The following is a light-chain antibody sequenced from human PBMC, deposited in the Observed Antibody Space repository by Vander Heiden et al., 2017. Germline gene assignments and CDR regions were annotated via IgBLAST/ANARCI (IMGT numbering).Light chain of an antibody. CDR3: NSRDSSGNHLVV. CDR2: GKN. J-gene: IGLJ1*01. CDR1: SLRSYY. V-gene: IGLV3-19*01. Sequence: RITCQGDSLRSYYASWYQQKPGQAPVLVIYGKNNRPSGIPDRFSGSSSGNTASLTITGAQAEDEADYYCNSRDSSGNHLVVFGTGTKVTVL.